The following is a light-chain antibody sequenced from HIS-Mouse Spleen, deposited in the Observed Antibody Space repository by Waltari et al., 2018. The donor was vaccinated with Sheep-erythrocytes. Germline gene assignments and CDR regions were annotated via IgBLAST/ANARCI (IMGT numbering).Light chain of an antibody. V-gene: IGLV2-23*01. CDR1: SSDVGSYNL. Sequence: QSALTQPASVSGSPGQSITISCTGTSSDVGSYNLVSWYQQHPGKAPKLMIYEGSKRHSGVSNRFSGSKSGKTASLTISGLQAEDEADYYCCSYAGSSTPWVFGGGTKLTVL. J-gene: IGLJ3*02. CDR2: EGS. CDR3: CSYAGSSTPWV.